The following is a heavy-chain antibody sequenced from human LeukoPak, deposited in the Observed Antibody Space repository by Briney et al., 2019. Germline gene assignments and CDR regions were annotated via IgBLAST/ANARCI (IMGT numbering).Heavy chain of an antibody. D-gene: IGHD2-2*01. Sequence: GGSLRLSCAASGFTVSSNFMIWVRQAPGKGLEWVSVIYSGGSTYYADSVKGRFTISRDNSKNTLYLQMNSLRAEDTAVYYCAKGYCSSTSCYVISLFDYWGQGTLVTVSS. CDR3: AKGYCSSTSCYVISLFDY. J-gene: IGHJ4*02. CDR2: IYSGGST. V-gene: IGHV3-53*01. CDR1: GFTVSSNF.